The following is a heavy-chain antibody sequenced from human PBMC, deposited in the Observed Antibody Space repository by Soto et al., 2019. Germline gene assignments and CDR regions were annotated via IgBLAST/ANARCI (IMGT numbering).Heavy chain of an antibody. Sequence: GSLRLSCAASVFTCSDYGMHWVRQAPGEGLQWVAVIWFDGSNEHYADSVKGRFTISRDNSKNTLYLQMYSLRAGDTAVYYCARGSLYCSSTSCSYGMDVWGQGTTVTVSS. J-gene: IGHJ6*02. CDR3: ARGSLYCSSTSCSYGMDV. V-gene: IGHV3-33*01. CDR2: IWFDGSNE. CDR1: VFTCSDYG. D-gene: IGHD2-15*01.